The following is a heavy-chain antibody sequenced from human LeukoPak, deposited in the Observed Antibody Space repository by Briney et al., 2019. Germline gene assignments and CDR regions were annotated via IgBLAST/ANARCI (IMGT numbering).Heavy chain of an antibody. V-gene: IGHV4-30-4*01. CDR3: ARLSNYYDSSGYPP. CDR2: IYYSGST. Sequence: PSETLPLTCTVSGGSISSGDYYWSWIRQPPGKGLEWIGYIYYSGSTYYNPSLKSRVTISVDTSKNQFSLKLSSVTAADTAVYYCARLSNYYDSSGYPPWGQGTLVTVSS. CDR1: GGSISSGDYY. J-gene: IGHJ5*02. D-gene: IGHD3-22*01.